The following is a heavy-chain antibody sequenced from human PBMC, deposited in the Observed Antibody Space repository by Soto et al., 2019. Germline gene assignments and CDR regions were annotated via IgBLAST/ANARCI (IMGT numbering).Heavy chain of an antibody. Sequence: GGSLRLSCAASGFTFSSYWMSWVRQAPGKGLEWVANIKQDGSEKYYVDSVKGRFTISRDNAKNSLYLQMNSLRAEDTAVYYCARDRSYDSSGYYYYGMDVWGQGTTVTVSS. CDR2: IKQDGSEK. J-gene: IGHJ6*02. D-gene: IGHD3-22*01. CDR1: GFTFSSYW. V-gene: IGHV3-7*01. CDR3: ARDRSYDSSGYYYYGMDV.